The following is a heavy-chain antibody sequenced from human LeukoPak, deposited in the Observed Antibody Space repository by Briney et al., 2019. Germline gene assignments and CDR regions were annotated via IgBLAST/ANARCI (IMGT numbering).Heavy chain of an antibody. J-gene: IGHJ4*02. CDR2: IYYSGST. V-gene: IGHV4-59*01. Sequence: SETLSLTCTVSGGSISSYYWSWIRQPPGKGLEWIGYIYYSGSTNYNPSLRSRVTISVDTSKNQFSLKLSSVTAADTAVYYCARGYSSSWYLYWGRGTLVTVSS. CDR1: GGSISSYY. D-gene: IGHD6-13*01. CDR3: ARGYSSSWYLY.